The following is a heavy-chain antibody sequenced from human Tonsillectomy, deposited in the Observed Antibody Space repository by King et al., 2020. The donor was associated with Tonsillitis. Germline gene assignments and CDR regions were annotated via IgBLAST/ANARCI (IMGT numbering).Heavy chain of an antibody. D-gene: IGHD3-9*01. CDR3: ARATYDVLTGYFIDYFDY. CDR1: GFTFRSYT. V-gene: IGHV3-21*01. CDR2: ISSSSTYR. J-gene: IGHJ4*02. Sequence: VQLVESGGGLVKPGGSLRLSCAASGFTFRSYTMHWVRQAPGKGLEWVSSISSSSTYRNYADSVKGRFTISRDNAKNSLYLQMNSLRAEDTAVFYCARATYDVLTGYFIDYFDYWGQGNLVTVSS.